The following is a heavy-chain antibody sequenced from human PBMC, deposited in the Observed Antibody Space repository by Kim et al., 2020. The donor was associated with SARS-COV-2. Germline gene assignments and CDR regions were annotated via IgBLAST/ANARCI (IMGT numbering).Heavy chain of an antibody. V-gene: IGHV4-34*01. CDR1: GGSFSGYY. D-gene: IGHD2-2*01. Sequence: SETLSLTCAVYGGSFSGYYWSWIRQPPGKWLEWIGEINHSGSTNYNPSLKSRVTISVDTSKNQFSLKLSSVTAADTAVYYCARSSGAIVVVPAYGVFDY. CDR3: ARSSGAIVVVPAYGVFDY. CDR2: INHSGST. J-gene: IGHJ4*01.